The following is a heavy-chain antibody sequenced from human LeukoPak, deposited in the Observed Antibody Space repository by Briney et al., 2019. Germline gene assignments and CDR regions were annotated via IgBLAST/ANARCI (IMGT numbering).Heavy chain of an antibody. CDR1: GGSISSYY. J-gene: IGHJ2*01. CDR3: ARTTTPPYSSSSGGHWHFDL. D-gene: IGHD6-6*01. Sequence: PSQTLSLTCTVSGGSISSYYWSWIRQPAGKGLEWIGRIYTSGSTNYNPSHKSRVTMSVDTSKNQFSLKLSSVTASDTAVYYCARTTTPPYSSSSGGHWHFDLWGRGTLVTVSS. V-gene: IGHV4-4*07. CDR2: IYTSGST.